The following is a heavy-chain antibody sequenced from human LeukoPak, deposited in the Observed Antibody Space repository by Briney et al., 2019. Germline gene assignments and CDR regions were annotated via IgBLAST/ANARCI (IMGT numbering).Heavy chain of an antibody. Sequence: SETLSLTCAVYGGSFSGYYWSWIRQPPGKGLEWIGEINHSGSTNYNPSFKSRVTISVDTSKNQFSLKLSSVTAADTAVYYCARAGYSSSPLGYWGQGILVTVSS. CDR2: INHSGST. CDR1: GGSFSGYY. D-gene: IGHD6-13*01. J-gene: IGHJ4*02. V-gene: IGHV4-34*01. CDR3: ARAGYSSSPLGY.